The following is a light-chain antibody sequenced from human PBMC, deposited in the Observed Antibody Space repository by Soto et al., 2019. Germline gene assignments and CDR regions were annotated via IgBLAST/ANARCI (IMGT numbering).Light chain of an antibody. Sequence: QSALTQPASVSGSPGQSITISCTGTSSDVGGYNYVSWYQQRPGKAPKLMIYEVSNRPSGVSNRFSGSKSGNTASLTISGLQAEDEADYYCSLYTSSSTLVFGGGTKVTVL. V-gene: IGLV2-14*01. CDR1: SSDVGGYNY. J-gene: IGLJ3*02. CDR2: EVS. CDR3: SLYTSSSTLV.